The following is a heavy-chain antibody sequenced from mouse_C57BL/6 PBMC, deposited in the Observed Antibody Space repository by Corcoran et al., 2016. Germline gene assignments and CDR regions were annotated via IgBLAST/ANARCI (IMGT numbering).Heavy chain of an antibody. D-gene: IGHD1-1*01. CDR2: INTYSGVP. J-gene: IGHJ4*01. V-gene: IGHV9-3*01. Sequence: QIQLVQSGPELKKPGETVKISCKASGYTFTTYGMSLVKQAPGKGLKWMGWINTYSGVPTYADDFKGRFAFSLETSASTAYLQINNLKNEDTATYFCARYHYGSSDAMDYWGQGTSVTVSS. CDR1: GYTFTTYG. CDR3: ARYHYGSSDAMDY.